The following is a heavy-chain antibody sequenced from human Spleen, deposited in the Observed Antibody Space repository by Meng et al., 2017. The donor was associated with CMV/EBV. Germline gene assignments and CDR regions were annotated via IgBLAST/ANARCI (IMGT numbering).Heavy chain of an antibody. J-gene: IGHJ6*02. V-gene: IGHV3-15*01. CDR2: IKSKTDGGTT. D-gene: IGHD6-19*01. Sequence: GESLKISCAASGFTFSNAWMSWVRQAPGKGLEWVGRIKSKTDGGTTDYAAPVKGRFTSSRDDSKNTLYLQMNSLRAEDTAVYYCARDTGQWLATGPYYYYSMDVWGQGTTVTVSS. CDR3: ARDTGQWLATGPYYYYSMDV. CDR1: GFTFSNAW.